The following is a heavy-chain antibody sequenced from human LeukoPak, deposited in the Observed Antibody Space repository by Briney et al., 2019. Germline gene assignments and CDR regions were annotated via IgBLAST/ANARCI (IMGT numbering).Heavy chain of an antibody. CDR2: IKSKTDGGTT. D-gene: IGHD3-10*01. Sequence: GGSLRLSCAASGFTFSNAWMSWVRQAPGKGLEWVGRIKSKTDGGTTDYAAPVKGRFTISRDDSKNTLYLQMNSLKTEDTAVYYCTTEERDGSSLSYWGQGTLVTVSS. CDR3: TTEERDGSSLSY. J-gene: IGHJ4*02. V-gene: IGHV3-15*01. CDR1: GFTFSNAW.